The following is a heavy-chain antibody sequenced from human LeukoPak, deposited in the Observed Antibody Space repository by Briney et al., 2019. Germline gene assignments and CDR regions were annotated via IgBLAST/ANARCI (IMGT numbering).Heavy chain of an antibody. Sequence: FSVKVSCKASGGTFSSYSISWGRQAPGQGLEWMGGIIPIFGTANYAQKFQGRVTITADKSTSTAYMELSSLRSEDTAVYYCARTSRYCSGGSCYSSNLDWGQGTLVTVSS. D-gene: IGHD2-15*01. CDR2: IIPIFGTA. V-gene: IGHV1-69*06. J-gene: IGHJ4*02. CDR1: GGTFSSYS. CDR3: ARTSRYCSGGSCYSSNLD.